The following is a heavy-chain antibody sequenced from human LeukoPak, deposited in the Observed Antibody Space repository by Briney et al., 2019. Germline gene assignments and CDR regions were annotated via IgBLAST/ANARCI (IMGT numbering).Heavy chain of an antibody. CDR2: IYPGDSDT. D-gene: IGHD6-13*01. CDR1: GYSFTSYW. V-gene: IGHV5-51*01. CDR3: ARGSSIAAAGELNWFDP. Sequence: GESLKISCKGSGYSFTSYWIGWVRQMPGKGLEWMGIIYPGDSDTRYSPSFQGQVTISADKSISTAYLQWSSLKASDTAMYYRARGSSIAAAGELNWFDPWGQGTLVTVSS. J-gene: IGHJ5*02.